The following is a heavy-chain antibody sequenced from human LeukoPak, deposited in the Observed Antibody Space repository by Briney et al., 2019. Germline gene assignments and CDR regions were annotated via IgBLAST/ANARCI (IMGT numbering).Heavy chain of an antibody. J-gene: IGHJ4*02. CDR2: MNPNSGNT. CDR3: ARSHLWELLFDY. CDR1: GYTFTSYD. D-gene: IGHD1-26*01. V-gene: IGHV1-8*01. Sequence: ASVKVSCKASGYTFTSYDINWVRQATGQGLEWMGWMNPNSGNTGYAQKFQGRVTMTTDTSTSTAYMELRSLRSDDTAVYYCARSHLWELLFDYWGQGTLVTVSS.